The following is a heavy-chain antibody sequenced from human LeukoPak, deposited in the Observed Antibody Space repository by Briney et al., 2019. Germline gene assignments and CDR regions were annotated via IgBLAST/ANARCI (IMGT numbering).Heavy chain of an antibody. CDR2: ISSSSSYI. V-gene: IGHV3-21*01. Sequence: GGSLRLFCAASGFTFSSYSMNWVRQAPGKGLEWVSSISSSSSYIYYADSVKGRFTISRDNAKNSLYLQMNSLRAEDTAVYYCARDRVPLLRYFDWTAPWGQGTLVTVSS. D-gene: IGHD3-9*01. J-gene: IGHJ5*02. CDR1: GFTFSSYS. CDR3: ARDRVPLLRYFDWTAP.